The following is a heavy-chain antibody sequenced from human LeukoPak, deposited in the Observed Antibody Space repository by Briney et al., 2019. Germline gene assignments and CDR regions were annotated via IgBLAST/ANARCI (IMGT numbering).Heavy chain of an antibody. CDR1: GYTFTSYG. D-gene: IGHD1-26*01. Sequence: ASVKVSCKASGYTFTSYGISWVRQAPGQGLEWMGWISAYNGNTNYAQKLRGRVTMTTDTSTSTAYMELRSLRSDDTAVYYCARDHQRKLRSTWFDYWGQGTLVTVSS. V-gene: IGHV1-18*01. CDR3: ARDHQRKLRSTWFDY. J-gene: IGHJ4*02. CDR2: ISAYNGNT.